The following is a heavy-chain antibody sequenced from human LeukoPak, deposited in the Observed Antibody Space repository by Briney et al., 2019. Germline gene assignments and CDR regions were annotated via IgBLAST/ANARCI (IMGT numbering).Heavy chain of an antibody. J-gene: IGHJ4*02. CDR1: GYTFTSYD. CDR3: ARGRGYSYGSYRSEIDY. V-gene: IGHV1-8*01. CDR2: MNPNSGNT. D-gene: IGHD5-18*01. Sequence: GASVKVSCKASGYTFTSYDINWVRQATGQGLEWMGWMNPNSGNTGYAQKFQGRVTMTRNTSISTAYMELSSLRSEDTAVYYCARGRGYSYGSYRSEIDYWGQGTLVTVSS.